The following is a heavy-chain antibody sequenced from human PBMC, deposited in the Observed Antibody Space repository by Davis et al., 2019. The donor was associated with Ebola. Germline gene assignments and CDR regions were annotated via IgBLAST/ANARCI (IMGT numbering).Heavy chain of an antibody. J-gene: IGHJ4*02. CDR3: ARDSFCTYGVCNDRDFDY. CDR2: ISPHNGNT. D-gene: IGHD2-8*01. V-gene: IGHV1-18*04. CDR1: GYPFTSSG. Sequence: ASVKVSCKASGYPFTSSGVTWVRQAPGQGLQWMGWISPHNGNTHYAQKFQGRVTLTTDTSTSTAYMELRSLRSDDTAMYYCARDSFCTYGVCNDRDFDYWGQGTLVTVSS.